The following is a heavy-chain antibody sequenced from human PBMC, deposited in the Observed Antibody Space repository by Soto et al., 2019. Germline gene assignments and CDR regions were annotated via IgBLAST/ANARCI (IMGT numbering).Heavy chain of an antibody. Sequence: SETLSLTCTVSGGSISSYYWSWIRQPAGKGLEWIGLIYSTGSTNYNPSLKSRVTMSVDASKDQFSLKLNSVTAADTAVYYCARDRTGRGDWFDPWGQGTLVTVSS. CDR2: IYSTGST. V-gene: IGHV4-4*07. D-gene: IGHD3-10*01. CDR1: GGSISSYY. CDR3: ARDRTGRGDWFDP. J-gene: IGHJ5*02.